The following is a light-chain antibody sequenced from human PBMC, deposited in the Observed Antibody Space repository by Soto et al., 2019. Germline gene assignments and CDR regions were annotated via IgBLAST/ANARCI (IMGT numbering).Light chain of an antibody. Sequence: EIVLTQSPGTLSLSPGERATLSCRASHSVSSTYLAWYQQKPGQAPRLLIYAVSSRATDIPDRFSGSGAGTDFTLTISSLEPEDFAVYYCQLYGTSPPTYTCSQGTKLEIK. J-gene: IGKJ2*01. CDR1: HSVSSTY. V-gene: IGKV3-20*01. CDR3: QLYGTSPPTYT. CDR2: AVS.